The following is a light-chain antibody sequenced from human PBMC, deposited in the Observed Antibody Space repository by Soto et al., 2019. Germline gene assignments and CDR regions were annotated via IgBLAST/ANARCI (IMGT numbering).Light chain of an antibody. CDR2: DVS. Sequence: QSALTQPASGSGSPGQSITISCTGTSSDVGGYNYVSWYQQHPGKAPKLMIYDVSNRPSGVSNRFSGSKSGNTASLTISGLQAEHEADYYCSSYTSSSTWVFGGGTKLTVL. V-gene: IGLV2-14*01. CDR3: SSYTSSSTWV. CDR1: SSDVGGYNY. J-gene: IGLJ3*02.